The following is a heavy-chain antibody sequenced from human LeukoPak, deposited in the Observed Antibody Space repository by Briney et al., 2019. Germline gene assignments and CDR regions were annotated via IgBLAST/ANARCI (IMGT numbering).Heavy chain of an antibody. J-gene: IGHJ4*02. Sequence: SETLSLTCAVSGYSISSGYYWGWIRQPPGKGLEWIGSIYHSGSTYYNPSLKSRVTISVDTSKNQFSLKLSSVTAADTAVYYCARKFMVRGVMIDYWAREPWPPSP. CDR1: GYSISSGYY. V-gene: IGHV4-38-2*01. D-gene: IGHD3-10*01. CDR2: IYHSGST. CDR3: ARKFMVRGVMIDY.